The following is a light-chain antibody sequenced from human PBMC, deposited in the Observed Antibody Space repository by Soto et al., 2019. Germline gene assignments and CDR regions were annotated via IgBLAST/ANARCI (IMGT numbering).Light chain of an antibody. CDR1: QSFSSS. CDR3: QQYNNWPRT. CDR2: GAS. Sequence: EIGMTQSPATLSGSQGERATLSCRASQSFSSSLAWYQQKPGKAPRLLIYGASTRASGIPARFSGSGSGTEFTLTISSLQSEDFAVYYCQQYNNWPRTFGQGTKVDIK. V-gene: IGKV3-15*01. J-gene: IGKJ1*01.